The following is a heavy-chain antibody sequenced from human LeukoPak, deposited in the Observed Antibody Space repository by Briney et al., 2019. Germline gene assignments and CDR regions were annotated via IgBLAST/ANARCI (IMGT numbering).Heavy chain of an antibody. CDR3: AKAYYYDYSAYYI. V-gene: IGHV3-9*01. Sequence: GGSLRLSCAASGFTFDDYAMHWVRQAPGKGLEWVSGITWNSDSIGYADSVKGRFTVSRDNAKNSLYLQMNSLRPEDTALYYCAKAYYYDYSAYYIWGQGTLVTVSS. J-gene: IGHJ4*02. CDR2: ITWNSDSI. CDR1: GFTFDDYA. D-gene: IGHD3-22*01.